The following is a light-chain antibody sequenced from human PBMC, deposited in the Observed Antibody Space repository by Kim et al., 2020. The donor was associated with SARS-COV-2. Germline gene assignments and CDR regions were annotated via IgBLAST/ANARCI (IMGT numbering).Light chain of an antibody. CDR1: QSVDSSY. Sequence: DIVLTQSPGTLSLSPGERATLSCRASQSVDSSYLAWYQQKPGQPPRLLMYAAPSRAAGIPDRFSGSGSGTDFTLTISRLEPEDFAVYYCQQYDTSPITFGQGTRLEIK. CDR3: QQYDTSPIT. V-gene: IGKV3-20*01. J-gene: IGKJ5*01. CDR2: AAP.